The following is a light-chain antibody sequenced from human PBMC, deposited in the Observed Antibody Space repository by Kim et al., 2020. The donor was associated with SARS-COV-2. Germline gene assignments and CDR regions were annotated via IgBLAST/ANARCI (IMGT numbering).Light chain of an antibody. CDR3: AAWDDSLNGYV. CDR2: YDD. Sequence: QSVLTQPPSASEAPRQRVTISCSGSSSNIGSNAVNWYQQLPGKAPKLLIYYDDLLPSGVSDRFSGSKSGTSASLAISGLQSEDEADYYCAAWDDSLNGYVFGTGTKVTVL. V-gene: IGLV1-36*01. CDR1: SSNIGSNA. J-gene: IGLJ1*01.